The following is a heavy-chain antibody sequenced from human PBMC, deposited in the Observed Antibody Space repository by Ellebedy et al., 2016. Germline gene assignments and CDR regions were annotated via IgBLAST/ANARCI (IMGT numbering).Heavy chain of an antibody. CDR2: IYYSGRT. D-gene: IGHD5-18*01. J-gene: IGHJ4*02. V-gene: IGHV4-59*04. Sequence: SETLSLTXTVSGGSISSYYWSWIRQPPGKGLEWIGSIYYSGRTYYNPSLKSRVTISVDTSKNQFSLKLSSVTAADTAVYYCARRGYSYGSLGGGYFDYWGQGTLVTVSS. CDR3: ARRGYSYGSLGGGYFDY. CDR1: GGSISSYY.